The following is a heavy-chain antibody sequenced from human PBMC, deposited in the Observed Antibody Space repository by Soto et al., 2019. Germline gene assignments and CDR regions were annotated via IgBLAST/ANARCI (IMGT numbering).Heavy chain of an antibody. CDR2: ISWNSGSI. CDR1: GFTFDDYA. J-gene: IGHJ6*02. D-gene: IGHD6-19*01. V-gene: IGHV3-9*01. CDR3: SKDLGSGYYYYYGMDV. Sequence: GGSLRLSCAASGFTFDDYAMHWVRQAPGKGLEWVSGISWNSGSIGYADSVQGRFTISRDNAKNSLYLQMNSLRAEDTALYYCSKDLGSGYYYYYGMDVWGQGTTVTVSS.